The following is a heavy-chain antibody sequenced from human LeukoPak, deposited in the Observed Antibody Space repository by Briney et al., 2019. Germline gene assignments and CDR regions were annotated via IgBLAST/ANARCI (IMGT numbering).Heavy chain of an antibody. J-gene: IGHJ4*02. CDR2: ISSSSTYI. Sequence: GGSLIVSCSASGFTFSSYSMSWVRQAPGRGLEWVSSISSSSTYIYYAASVKGRFTISRDNSKNTLYLQMNSLRAEDTAVYYCANLVVTAIGSAMDSGLDYWGQGTLVTVSS. D-gene: IGHD2-21*02. CDR1: GFTFSSYS. V-gene: IGHV3-21*01. CDR3: ANLVVTAIGSAMDSGLDY.